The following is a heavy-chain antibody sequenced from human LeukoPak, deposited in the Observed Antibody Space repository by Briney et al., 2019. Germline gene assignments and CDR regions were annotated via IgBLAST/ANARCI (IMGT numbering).Heavy chain of an antibody. V-gene: IGHV3-48*02. CDR2: ISASGSGSTK. Sequence: GGSLRLSCAASGFTFSSYAMSWVRQAPGKGLEWVSYISASGSGSTKYYADSVRGRFIIFRDNAKNSLYLQMSSLRDEDTAVYYCARVGATHSAFDVWGQGTMVTVSS. D-gene: IGHD1-26*01. CDR3: ARVGATHSAFDV. J-gene: IGHJ3*01. CDR1: GFTFSSYA.